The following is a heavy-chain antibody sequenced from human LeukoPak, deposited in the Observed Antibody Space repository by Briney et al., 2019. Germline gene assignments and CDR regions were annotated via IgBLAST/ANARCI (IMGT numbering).Heavy chain of an antibody. CDR2: TYYRSKWST. CDR3: ARSTGPIDY. Sequence: SQTLSLTCAISGDSVSSNSAAWNWIRQSPSRGLEWLGRTYYRSKWSTYYAVSVKSRISINRDTSKNQITLQLNSVTPEDTAVYYCARSTGPIDYWGQGTLVTVSS. D-gene: IGHD1-1*01. CDR1: GDSVSSNSAA. J-gene: IGHJ4*02. V-gene: IGHV6-1*01.